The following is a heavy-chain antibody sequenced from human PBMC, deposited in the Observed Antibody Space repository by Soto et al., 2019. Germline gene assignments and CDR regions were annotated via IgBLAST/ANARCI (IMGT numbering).Heavy chain of an antibody. CDR1: GYTFTSYY. Sequence: ASVKVSCKASGYTFTSYYMHWVRQAPGQGLEWMGIINPSGGSTSYAQKFQGRVTMTRDTSTSTVYMELSSLRSEDTAVYYCARGVGTVANWNYVCIDLWGQGILVSVSS. V-gene: IGHV1-46*03. CDR2: INPSGGST. D-gene: IGHD1-7*01. J-gene: IGHJ5*02. CDR3: ARGVGTVANWNYVCIDL.